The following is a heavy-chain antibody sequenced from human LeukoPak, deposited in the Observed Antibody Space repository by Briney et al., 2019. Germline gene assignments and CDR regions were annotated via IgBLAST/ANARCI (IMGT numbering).Heavy chain of an antibody. V-gene: IGHV4-59*08. J-gene: IGHJ4*02. CDR1: GGSISSYY. CDR3: ARTYSSGYMDY. CDR2: IYYSGST. Sequence: NPSETLSLTCTVSGGSISSYYWSWIRQPPGKGLEWIGYIYYSGSTNYNPSLKSRVTISVDTSKNQFSLKLSSVTAADTAVYYCARTYSSGYMDYWGQGTQVTVSS. D-gene: IGHD6-19*01.